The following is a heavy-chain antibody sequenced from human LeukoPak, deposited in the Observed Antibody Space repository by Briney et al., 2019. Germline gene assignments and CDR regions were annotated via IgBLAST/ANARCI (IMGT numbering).Heavy chain of an antibody. CDR1: GGPISSSNW. CDR3: ARAPYDFWSGYYGGLYFDY. Sequence: KPSETLSLTCAVSGGPISSSNWWSWVRQPPGKGLEWIGEIYHSGSTNYNPSLKSRVTISVDKSKNQFSLKLSSVTAADTAVYYCARAPYDFWSGYYGGLYFDYWGQGTLVTVSS. J-gene: IGHJ4*02. V-gene: IGHV4-4*02. CDR2: IYHSGST. D-gene: IGHD3-3*01.